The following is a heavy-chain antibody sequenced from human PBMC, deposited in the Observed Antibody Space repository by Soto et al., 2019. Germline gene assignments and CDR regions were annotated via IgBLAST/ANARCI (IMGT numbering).Heavy chain of an antibody. CDR1: GYTFTSYG. V-gene: IGHV1-18*01. CDR3: AIDGRAMTTVVDGFDP. D-gene: IGHD4-17*01. J-gene: IGHJ5*02. CDR2: ITAYNGNT. Sequence: QVPLVQSGAEVKKPGASVKVSCKASGYTFTSYGISWVRQAPGQGLEWMGWITAYNGNTNYVQNLQGRVTMTTDTSTSTADMELRSLRSDDTAAYYCAIDGRAMTTVVDGFDPCGQGTLVTVSS.